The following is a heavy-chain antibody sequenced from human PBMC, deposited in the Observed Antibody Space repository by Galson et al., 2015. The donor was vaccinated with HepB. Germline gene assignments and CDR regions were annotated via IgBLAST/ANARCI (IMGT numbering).Heavy chain of an antibody. Sequence: SVKVSCKASGGTFISYAINWVRQAPGQGLEWMGWVNSKSGNTGNAQMFQGRVTMTRDTSKSTAYMELSSLRSEDTAVYYCARAAGDFDYWGQGTLVTVSS. J-gene: IGHJ4*02. D-gene: IGHD3-10*01. V-gene: IGHV1-8*02. CDR3: ARAAGDFDY. CDR2: VNSKSGNT. CDR1: GGTFISYA.